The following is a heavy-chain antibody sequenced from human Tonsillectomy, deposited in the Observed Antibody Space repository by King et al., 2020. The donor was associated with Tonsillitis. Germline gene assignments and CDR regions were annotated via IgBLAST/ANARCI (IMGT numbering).Heavy chain of an antibody. Sequence: QLVQSGAEVKKPGASVKVSCKASGYTFNGHYMQWVRQAPGQGLEWMGWINPNSGGKNYAQNFQGRVTMTRDTSISNAYMELSRLRSDDTAVYYCAREVTGDGRIFDYWGQGTLVTVSS. V-gene: IGHV1-2*02. J-gene: IGHJ4*02. D-gene: IGHD2-21*02. CDR1: GYTFNGHY. CDR2: INPNSGGK. CDR3: AREVTGDGRIFDY.